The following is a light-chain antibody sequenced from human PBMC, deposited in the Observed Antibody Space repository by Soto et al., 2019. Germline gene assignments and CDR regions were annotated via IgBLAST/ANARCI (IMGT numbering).Light chain of an antibody. CDR1: SSDVGGYNY. CDR2: DVS. V-gene: IGLV2-14*01. CDR3: SSYTSSNNVV. J-gene: IGLJ2*01. Sequence: QSALTQPASVSGSPGQSITISCTGTSSDVGGYNYVSWYQQHPGKAPKLMIYDVSNRPSGVSNRFSGSKSGTTASLTISGLQAEDEADYYCSSYTSSNNVVFGGGTKLTVL.